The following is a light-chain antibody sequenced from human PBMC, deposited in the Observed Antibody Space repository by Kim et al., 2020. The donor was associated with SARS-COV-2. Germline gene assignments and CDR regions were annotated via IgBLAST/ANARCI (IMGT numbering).Light chain of an antibody. CDR1: SSDVGDYDF. CDR3: RSYTSSNSWV. Sequence: QSALTQPASVSGSPGQSITIFCSGTSSDVGDYDFVSWYQQYSGKAPKLMIYDVSKRPSGVSNRFSGSKSGNTASLTISGLQAEDEADYYCRSYTSSNSWVFGGGTQLTVL. J-gene: IGLJ3*02. CDR2: DVS. V-gene: IGLV2-14*01.